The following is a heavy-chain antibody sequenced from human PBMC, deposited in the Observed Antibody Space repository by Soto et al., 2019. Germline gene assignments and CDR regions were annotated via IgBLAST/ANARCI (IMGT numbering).Heavy chain of an antibody. CDR2: IYYSGST. CDR1: GGSISSGGYY. CDR3: ARGVTMVRGVINTPYFDY. V-gene: IGHV4-31*03. D-gene: IGHD3-10*01. Sequence: QVQLQESGPGLVKPSQTLSLTCTVSGGSISSGGYYWSWIRQHPGKGLEWIGYIYYSGSTYYNQSLKSRVTRSVDTSKNQCCLKLSSVTAADTAVYYCARGVTMVRGVINTPYFDYWGQGTLVTVSS. J-gene: IGHJ4*02.